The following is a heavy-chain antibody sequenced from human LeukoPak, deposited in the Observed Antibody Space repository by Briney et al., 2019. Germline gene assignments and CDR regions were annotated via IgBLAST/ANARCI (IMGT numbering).Heavy chain of an antibody. V-gene: IGHV5-51*01. Sequence: GESLKISCKGSGYNFTSYWIGWVRQMPGKGLEWMGIIYPGDSDTRYSPSFQGQVTISADKSISTAYLQWSSLKASDTAMYYCARRRAVAGTDFDYWGQGTLVTVSS. CDR2: IYPGDSDT. J-gene: IGHJ4*02. CDR3: ARRRAVAGTDFDY. D-gene: IGHD6-19*01. CDR1: GYNFTSYW.